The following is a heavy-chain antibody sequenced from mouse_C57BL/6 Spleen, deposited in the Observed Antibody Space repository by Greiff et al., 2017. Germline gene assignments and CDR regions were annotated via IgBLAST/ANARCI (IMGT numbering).Heavy chain of an antibody. J-gene: IGHJ2*01. V-gene: IGHV5-17*01. CDR2: ISSGSSAI. CDR1: GFTFSDYG. CDR3: SRCKLDFGY. Sequence: EVKVVDSGGGLVKPGGSLKLSCAASGFTFSDYGMHWVRQAPEKGLEWVAYISSGSSAIYYADTVKGRFTISRDNAKKTLFLQMTSLMSEDTAMYYCSRCKLDFGYWGQGTTLTVSS. D-gene: IGHD3-3*01.